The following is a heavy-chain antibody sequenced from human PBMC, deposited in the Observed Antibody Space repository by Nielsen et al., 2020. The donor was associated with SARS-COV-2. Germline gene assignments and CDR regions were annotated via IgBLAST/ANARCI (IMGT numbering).Heavy chain of an antibody. CDR1: GFTFSSYS. D-gene: IGHD1-26*01. V-gene: IGHV3-21*01. Sequence: GESLKISCAASGFTFSSYSMNWVRQAPGKGLEWVSSISSSSSYIYYADSVKGRFTISRDNAKNSLYLQMNSLRAEDTAVYYCARVSGSYRFDYWGQGTLVTVSS. J-gene: IGHJ4*02. CDR2: ISSSSSYI. CDR3: ARVSGSYRFDY.